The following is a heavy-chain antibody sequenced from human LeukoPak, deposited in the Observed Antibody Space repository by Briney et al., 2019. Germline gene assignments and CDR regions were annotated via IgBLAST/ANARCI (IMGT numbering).Heavy chain of an antibody. J-gene: IGHJ4*02. CDR2: INPNSGGT. CDR3: ARSPVVVVPAAIDY. V-gene: IGHV1-2*02. D-gene: IGHD2-2*01. CDR1: GYTFTNNG. Sequence: ASVKVSCKASGYTFTNNGINGVRQAPGQGLEWMGWINPNSGGTNYAQKFQGRVTMTRDTSISTAYMELSRLRSDDTAVYYCARSPVVVVPAAIDYWGQGTLVTVSS.